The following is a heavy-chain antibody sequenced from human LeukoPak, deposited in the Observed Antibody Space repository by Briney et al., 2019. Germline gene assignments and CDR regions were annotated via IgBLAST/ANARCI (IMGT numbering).Heavy chain of an antibody. CDR1: GFTFSSYA. CDR3: AKEGQWLVLGAFDI. V-gene: IGHV3-23*01. D-gene: IGHD6-19*01. J-gene: IGHJ3*02. CDR2: ISGSGDGT. Sequence: GGSLRLSCAASGFTFSSYAMSWVRQAPGKGLEWVSGISGSGDGTYYADSVKGRFTISRDNSKNTLYLQMNSLRAEDTAVYYCAKEGQWLVLGAFDIWGQGTMATVSS.